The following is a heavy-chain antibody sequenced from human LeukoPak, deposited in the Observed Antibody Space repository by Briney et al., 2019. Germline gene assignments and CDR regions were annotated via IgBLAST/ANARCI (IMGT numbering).Heavy chain of an antibody. Sequence: GGSLRLSCAASGFTFSSYAMSWVRQAPGKGLEWVGRIKSKTDGGTTDYAAPVKGRFTISRDDSKNTLYLQMNSLKTEDTAVYYCTTGLHYDFWSGYNPFDYWGQGTLVTVSS. CDR3: TTGLHYDFWSGYNPFDY. J-gene: IGHJ4*02. V-gene: IGHV3-15*01. CDR2: IKSKTDGGTT. CDR1: GFTFSSYA. D-gene: IGHD3-3*01.